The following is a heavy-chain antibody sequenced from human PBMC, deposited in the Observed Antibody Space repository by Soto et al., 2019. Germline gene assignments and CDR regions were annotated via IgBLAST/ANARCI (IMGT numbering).Heavy chain of an antibody. CDR3: ARFLAARHDGISCDP. Sequence: QSTLKESGPTLVKPTQTLPLTCTLSGSSLRTSGVGVAWIRQLPGKALEGVALIYWDDDKPYSPSLKSRLTITKDKSNTQVVLTMTNMEPVDTGTYFCARFLAARHDGISCDPWGQGTLVTVSS. J-gene: IGHJ5*02. CDR2: IYWDDDK. V-gene: IGHV2-5*02. D-gene: IGHD6-25*01. CDR1: GSSLRTSGVG.